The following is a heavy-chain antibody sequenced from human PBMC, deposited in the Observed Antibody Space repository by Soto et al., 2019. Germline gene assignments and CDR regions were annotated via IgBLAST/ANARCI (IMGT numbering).Heavy chain of an antibody. CDR1: GFTFSSYS. CDR2: ISSSSSTI. Sequence: EVQLVESGGGLVQPGGSLRLSCAASGFTFSSYSMNWVRQAPGKGLEWVSYISSSSSTIYYADSVKGRFTISRDNAKNPLYRPMTSLRAEDTAVYSCARAAPPDDCWGQATLVTVSS. CDR3: ARAAPPDDC. J-gene: IGHJ4*02. V-gene: IGHV3-48*01.